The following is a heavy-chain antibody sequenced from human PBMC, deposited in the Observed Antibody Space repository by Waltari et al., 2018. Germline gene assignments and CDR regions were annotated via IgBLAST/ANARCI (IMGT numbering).Heavy chain of an antibody. J-gene: IGHJ4*02. D-gene: IGHD6-13*01. Sequence: EVQLMESGGGLVQPGVSLRLSCAACGFTCSSYEMNWVRQAPGKGLEWVSYISSSGGTMFYAESVQGRFTISRDNAKSSLFLQIINARADDTAVYYCARDLPAGDIDYWGQGTLVTVSS. CDR2: ISSSGGTM. CDR1: GFTCSSYE. V-gene: IGHV3-48*03. CDR3: ARDLPAGDIDY.